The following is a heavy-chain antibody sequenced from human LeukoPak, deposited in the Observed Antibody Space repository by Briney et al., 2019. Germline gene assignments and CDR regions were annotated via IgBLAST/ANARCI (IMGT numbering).Heavy chain of an antibody. CDR3: ARDFIAVAGMAFDI. CDR2: IIPILGIA. V-gene: IGHV1-69*04. CDR1: GYTFTSYG. D-gene: IGHD6-19*01. J-gene: IGHJ3*02. Sequence: GASVKVSCKASGYTFTSYGISWVRQAPGQGLEWMGRIIPILGIANYAQKFQGRVTITADKSTSTAYMELSSLRSEDTAVYYCARDFIAVAGMAFDIWGRGTVVTVSS.